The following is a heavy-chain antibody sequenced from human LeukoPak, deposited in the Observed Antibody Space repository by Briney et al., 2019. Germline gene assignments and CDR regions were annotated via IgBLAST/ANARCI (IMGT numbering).Heavy chain of an antibody. V-gene: IGHV4-59*01. J-gene: IGHJ4*02. D-gene: IGHD6-13*01. CDR3: ARASSPYFDY. CDR1: GGSISSYY. Sequence: PSETLSLTCTVSGGSISSYYWSWIRQPPGKGLEWIGYIYYSGSTNYNPSLKSRVTISVDTSKNQFSLKLSSVTAADTAVYYCARASSPYFDYWGQGTLVTVSS. CDR2: IYYSGST.